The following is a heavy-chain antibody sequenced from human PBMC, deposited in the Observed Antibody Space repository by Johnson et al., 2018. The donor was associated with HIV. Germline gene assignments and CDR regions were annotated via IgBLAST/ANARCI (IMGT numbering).Heavy chain of an antibody. J-gene: IGHJ3*02. Sequence: VQLVESGGGVVRPGGSLRLSCAASGFTFDDYGMSWVRQAPGKGLEWVSGINWNSGSIGYADSVKGRFTISRDNAKNTLYLQMNSLRAEDTALYYCAKDKAAGAGAFDIWGQGTMVTVSS. CDR3: AKDKAAGAGAFDI. D-gene: IGHD6-13*01. CDR1: GFTFDDYG. V-gene: IGHV3-20*04. CDR2: INWNSGSI.